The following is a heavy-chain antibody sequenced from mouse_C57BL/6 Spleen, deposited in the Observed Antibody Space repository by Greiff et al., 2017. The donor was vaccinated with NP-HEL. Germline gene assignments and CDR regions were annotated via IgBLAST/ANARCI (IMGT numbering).Heavy chain of an antibody. CDR3: ARSDFRAMDY. CDR2: IDPSDSET. V-gene: IGHV1-52*01. Sequence: QVQLQQPGAELVRPGSSVKLSCKASGYTFTSYWMHWVKQRPIQGLEWIGNIDPSDSETHYNQKFKDKATLTVDKSSSTAYMQLSSLTSEDSAVYYCARSDFRAMDYWGQGTSVTGSS. CDR1: GYTFTSYW. J-gene: IGHJ4*01.